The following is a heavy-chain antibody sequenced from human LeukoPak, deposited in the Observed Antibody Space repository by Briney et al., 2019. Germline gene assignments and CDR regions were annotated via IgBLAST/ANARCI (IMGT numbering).Heavy chain of an antibody. V-gene: IGHV3-74*03. Sequence: GGSLRLSCAASGFSFSTTWMHWVRQLPGQGLVWVARITSDGTSTSYAESVKGRFTISRDNAKNTLYLQMNSLRAKDTAVYYCARDWYHAIDYWGQGTLVTVSS. J-gene: IGHJ4*02. CDR2: ITSDGTST. D-gene: IGHD2-2*01. CDR1: GFSFSTTW. CDR3: ARDWYHAIDY.